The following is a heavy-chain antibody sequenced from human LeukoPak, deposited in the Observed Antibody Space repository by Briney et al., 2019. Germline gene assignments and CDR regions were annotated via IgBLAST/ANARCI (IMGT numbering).Heavy chain of an antibody. CDR2: IYSGGGT. Sequence: PGGSLRLSCAASGFTVSSNYMSWVRQAPGKGLEWVSVIYSGGGTYYADSVKGRFTISRDSSENTLYLQMNSLRAEDTAVYFCASSEFWGKLGDYWGQGTLVTVSS. J-gene: IGHJ4*02. V-gene: IGHV3-53*01. CDR3: ASSEFWGKLGDY. CDR1: GFTVSSNY. D-gene: IGHD3-16*01.